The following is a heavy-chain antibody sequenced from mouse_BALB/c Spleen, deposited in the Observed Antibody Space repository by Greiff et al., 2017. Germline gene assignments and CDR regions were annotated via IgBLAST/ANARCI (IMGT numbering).Heavy chain of an antibody. CDR3: ASRNPWFAY. D-gene: IGHD2-1*01. J-gene: IGHJ3*01. Sequence: EVKLVESGGGLVQPGGSLKLSCAASGFTFSSYTMSWVRQTPEKRLEWVAYISNGGGSTYYPDTVKGRFTISRDNAKNTLYLQMSSLKSEDTAMYYCASRNPWFAYWGQGTLVTVSA. V-gene: IGHV5-12-2*01. CDR1: GFTFSSYT. CDR2: ISNGGGST.